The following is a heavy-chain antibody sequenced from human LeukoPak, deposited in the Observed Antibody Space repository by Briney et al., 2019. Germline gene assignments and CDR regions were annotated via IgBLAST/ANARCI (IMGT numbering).Heavy chain of an antibody. Sequence: GGSLRLSCAASGFTFSSYAMSWVRQAPGKGLEWVSAISGSGGSTYYADSVKGWFTISRDNSKNTLYLQMNSLRAEDTAVYYCAKSGEYYDILTGYYKGGYYFDYWGQGTLVTVSS. D-gene: IGHD3-9*01. V-gene: IGHV3-23*01. J-gene: IGHJ4*02. CDR3: AKSGEYYDILTGYYKGGYYFDY. CDR1: GFTFSSYA. CDR2: ISGSGGST.